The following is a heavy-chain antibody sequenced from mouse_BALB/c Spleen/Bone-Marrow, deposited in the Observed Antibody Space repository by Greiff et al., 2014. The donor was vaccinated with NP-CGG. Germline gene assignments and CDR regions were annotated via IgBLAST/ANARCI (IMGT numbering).Heavy chain of an antibody. Sequence: EVKVEESGGGLVKPGGSLKLSCAASGFTFSDYYMYWVRQTPEKRLEWVATISDGGTYTYCPDSVKGRFTISRDNAKNNLYLQMSSLKSEDTAMYYCARDGDYRYAWFAYGGQGTLVTVSA. V-gene: IGHV5-4*02. CDR3: ARDGDYRYAWFAY. D-gene: IGHD2-14*01. J-gene: IGHJ3*01. CDR1: GFTFSDYY. CDR2: ISDGGTYT.